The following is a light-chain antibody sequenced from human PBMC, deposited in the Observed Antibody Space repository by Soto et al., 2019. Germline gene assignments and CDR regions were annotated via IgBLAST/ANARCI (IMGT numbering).Light chain of an antibody. Sequence: AIQMTQSPSSLSASVGDRVTITCRASQGIRNDLGWYQQKPGKAPKLLIYAASTLQSGVPSRFSGSGSGTDSTLTISSLHPEDFATYYCLQDDNYPLTFGGGTKVDIK. CDR2: AAS. CDR3: LQDDNYPLT. J-gene: IGKJ4*01. V-gene: IGKV1-6*01. CDR1: QGIRND.